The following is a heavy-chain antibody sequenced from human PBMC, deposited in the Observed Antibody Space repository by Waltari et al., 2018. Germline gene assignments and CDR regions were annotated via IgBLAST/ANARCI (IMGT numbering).Heavy chain of an antibody. V-gene: IGHV4-4*07. J-gene: IGHJ3*02. CDR2: IYTSGST. CDR3: ARDIAARPVPHAFDI. Sequence: QVQLQESGPGLVKPSETLSLTCPVSGGSISSYYWSWIRPPAGKGLEWIGRIYTSGSTNYNPSLKSRVTMSVDTSKNQFSLKLSSVTAADTAVYYCARDIAARPVPHAFDIWGQGTMVTVSS. D-gene: IGHD6-6*01. CDR1: GGSISSYY.